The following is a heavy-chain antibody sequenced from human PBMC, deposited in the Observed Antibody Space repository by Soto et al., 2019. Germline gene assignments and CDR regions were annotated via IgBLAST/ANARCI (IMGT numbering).Heavy chain of an antibody. J-gene: IGHJ4*02. V-gene: IGHV1-2*02. CDR3: ARDISDSSGYYH. Sequence: ASVKVSCKASGYTFTGYYMHWVRQAPGQGLEWMGWINPNSGDTNYAQKFQGRVTMTRDTSISTAYMELSRLRSDDTAVYYCARDISDSSGYYHWGQGTLVTVSS. CDR1: GYTFTGYY. D-gene: IGHD3-22*01. CDR2: INPNSGDT.